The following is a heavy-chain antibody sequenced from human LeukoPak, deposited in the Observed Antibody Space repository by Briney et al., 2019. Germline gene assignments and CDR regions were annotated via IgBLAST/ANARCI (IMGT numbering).Heavy chain of an antibody. CDR1: GFTFSSYW. V-gene: IGHV3-7*03. CDR2: IKQDGSEK. J-gene: IGHJ5*02. CDR3: ARDVGITVADSFDP. Sequence: PGGSLRLSCAASGFTFSSYWMNWVRQAPGKGLEWVANIKQDGSEKYYVDSVKGRFTGSRDNSKNTLYLQMSSLRADDTAMYYCARDVGITVADSFDPWGQGTLVTVSS. D-gene: IGHD6-13*01.